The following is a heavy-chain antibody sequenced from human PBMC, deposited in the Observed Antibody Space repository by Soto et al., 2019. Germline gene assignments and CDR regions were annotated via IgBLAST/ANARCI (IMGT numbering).Heavy chain of an antibody. CDR2: INPGGGST. CDR3: ARAYSGSSSPDY. J-gene: IGHJ4*02. V-gene: IGHV1-46*01. D-gene: IGHD6-6*01. CDR1: GYTFTSYQ. Sequence: QVQLVQSGAEVKKPGASVKVSCKASGYTFTSYQMHWVRQAPGQGLEWMGIINPGGGSTTYTQKFKGRVTMTRDKSTSTFYMELSSLRSEDTAVYYCARAYSGSSSPDYWGQGTLVTVSS.